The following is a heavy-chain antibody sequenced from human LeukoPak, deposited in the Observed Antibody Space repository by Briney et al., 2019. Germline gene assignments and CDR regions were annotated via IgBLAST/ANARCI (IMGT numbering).Heavy chain of an antibody. V-gene: IGHV3-7*01. Sequence: GGSLRLSCAASGFTFSTYWMTWVRQAPGKGLEWVANIKEDGSDKYYADSLKGRFTISRDNAENSLSLQINSLRAEDTAVYYCARLARYSDFWSGYLDYYSYMDVWGKGTTVTVSS. CDR2: IKEDGSDK. CDR1: GFTFSTYW. J-gene: IGHJ6*03. CDR3: ARLARYSDFWSGYLDYYSYMDV. D-gene: IGHD3-3*01.